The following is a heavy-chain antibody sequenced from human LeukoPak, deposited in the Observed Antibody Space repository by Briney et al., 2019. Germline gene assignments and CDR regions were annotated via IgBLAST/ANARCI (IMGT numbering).Heavy chain of an antibody. CDR1: GFTFSSYG. CDR2: IWYDGSNK. Sequence: GRSLRLSCAASGFTFSSYGMHWVRQAPGKGLEWVAVIWYDGSNKYYADSVKGRFTLSRDNSKNTVFLQMNSLRAEDTAVYFCARAVGVVDCNTYSCKPYYFDYWGQGALVTVSS. J-gene: IGHJ4*02. V-gene: IGHV3-33*01. D-gene: IGHD2-2*01. CDR3: ARAVGVVDCNTYSCKPYYFDY.